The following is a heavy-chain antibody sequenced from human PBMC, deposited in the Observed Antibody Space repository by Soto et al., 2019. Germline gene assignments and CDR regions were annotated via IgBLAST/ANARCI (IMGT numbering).Heavy chain of an antibody. D-gene: IGHD5-18*01. V-gene: IGHV5-51*01. CDR2: IYPGDSDT. J-gene: IGHJ6*02. CDR3: ARAVHGELWLSDYYYYGMDF. CDR1: GYSFTSYW. Sequence: PGESLKISCKGSGYSFTSYWIGWVRQMPGKGLEWMGIIYPGDSDTRYSPSFQGQVTISADKSISTAYLQWSSLKASDTAMYYCARAVHGELWLSDYYYYGMDFRGQGTTVTVSS.